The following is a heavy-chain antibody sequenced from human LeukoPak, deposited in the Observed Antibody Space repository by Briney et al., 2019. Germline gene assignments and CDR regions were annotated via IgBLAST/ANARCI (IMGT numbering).Heavy chain of an antibody. CDR1: GGTFSSYA. J-gene: IGHJ4*02. Sequence: SGKVSCKASGGTFSSYAISWVRQAPGQGLEWMGGIIPIFGTANYAQKFQGRVTITADESTSTAYMELSSLRSEDTAVYYCARDSDGKNSYGSYFDYWGQGTLVTVSS. CDR2: IIPIFGTA. CDR3: ARDSDGKNSYGSYFDY. D-gene: IGHD5-18*01. V-gene: IGHV1-69*13.